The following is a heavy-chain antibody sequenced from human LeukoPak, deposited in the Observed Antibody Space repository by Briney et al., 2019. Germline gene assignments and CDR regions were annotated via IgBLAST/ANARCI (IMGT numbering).Heavy chain of an antibody. V-gene: IGHV3-64*01. Sequence: PGGSLRLSCAASGFTFSSYAIHWVRQAPRKGLEYVSSISGNGDSTFYANSVKGRFTISRDNSKNTLYLQMGSLRAEDMAVYYCARVGYSSPFDYWGQGTLVTVSS. CDR2: ISGNGDST. CDR1: GFTFSSYA. CDR3: ARVGYSSPFDY. D-gene: IGHD6-13*01. J-gene: IGHJ4*02.